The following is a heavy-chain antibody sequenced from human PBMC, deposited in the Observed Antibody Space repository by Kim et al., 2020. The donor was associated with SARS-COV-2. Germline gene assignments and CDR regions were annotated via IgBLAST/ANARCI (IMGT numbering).Heavy chain of an antibody. CDR2: IYSGATNT. J-gene: IGHJ4*02. Sequence: GGSLRLSCAASGFTFSSYAMSWVRQAPGKGLEWVSVIYSGATNTYYADSVKGRFTISRDNSKNTLYLQMNSLRAEDTAVYYCAKFIALRSWGETHWGQGTLVTVSS. D-gene: IGHD3-16*01. CDR1: GFTFSSYA. CDR3: AKFIALRSWGETH. V-gene: IGHV3-23*03.